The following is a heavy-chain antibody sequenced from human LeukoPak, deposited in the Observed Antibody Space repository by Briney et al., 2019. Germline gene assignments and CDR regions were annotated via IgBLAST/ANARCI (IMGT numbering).Heavy chain of an antibody. CDR3: AKDLIY. J-gene: IGHJ4*02. CDR2: ISSSGGST. Sequence: PGGTLRLSCAASGFTFTNYAMSWVRQAPGKGLEWLSSISSSGGSTYYADSVKGRFTVSRDNSKNTLYLQMNSLRAEDTAVYYCAKDLIYWGQGTLVTVSS. D-gene: IGHD2-21*01. CDR1: GFTFTNYA. V-gene: IGHV3-23*01.